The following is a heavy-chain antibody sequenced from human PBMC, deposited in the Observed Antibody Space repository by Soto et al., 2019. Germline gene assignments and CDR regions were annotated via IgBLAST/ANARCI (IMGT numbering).Heavy chain of an antibody. D-gene: IGHD3-22*01. J-gene: IGHJ4*02. CDR1: GFTFSSYG. CDR3: ARGPRHYYDSSGPFDY. Sequence: GGSLRLSCAASGFTFSSYGMHWVRQAPGKGLEWVAVIWYDGSNKYYADSVKGRFTISRDNSKNTLYLQMNSLRAEDTAVYYCARGPRHYYDSSGPFDYWGQGTLVTVSS. CDR2: IWYDGSNK. V-gene: IGHV3-33*01.